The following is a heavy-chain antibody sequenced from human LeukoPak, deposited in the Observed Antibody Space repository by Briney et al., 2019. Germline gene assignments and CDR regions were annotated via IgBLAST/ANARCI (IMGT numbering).Heavy chain of an antibody. Sequence: GGSLRFSGAASGFTFSSYAMSWVRQAPGKGLEGVSAISGSGGSTDYADPVKGRFTISRANSKNTLYLQMNSLRAEDTAVYYCAKDIGDYDYVWGSYRYREVGAFAIWGQGTMVTVSS. CDR1: GFTFSSYA. V-gene: IGHV3-23*01. J-gene: IGHJ3*02. CDR2: ISGSGGST. CDR3: AKDIGDYDYVWGSYRYREVGAFAI. D-gene: IGHD3-16*02.